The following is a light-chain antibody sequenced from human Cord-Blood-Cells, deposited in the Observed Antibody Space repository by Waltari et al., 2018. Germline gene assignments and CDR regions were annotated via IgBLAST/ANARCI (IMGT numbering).Light chain of an antibody. V-gene: IGKV3-15*01. CDR3: QQYNNWPPWT. CDR1: QSVSSN. J-gene: IGKJ1*01. CDR2: GAS. Sequence: EIVMTQSPATLSVSQGERATLSCRASQSVSSNLAWYQQKPGQAPRLLIYGASTRATGIPARFSGSESGTEFTLTISSLQSEDFAVYYCQQYNNWPPWTFGQGTKVEIK.